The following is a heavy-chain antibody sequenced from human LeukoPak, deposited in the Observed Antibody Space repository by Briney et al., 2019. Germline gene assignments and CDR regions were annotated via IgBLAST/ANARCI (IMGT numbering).Heavy chain of an antibody. V-gene: IGHV3-23*01. CDR2: ISGSGGST. Sequence: GGSLRLSCAASGFTFSSYGMSWVRQAPGKGLEWVSAISGSGGSTYYADSVKGRFTISRDNSKNTLYLQMNSLRAEDTAVYYCAARQEGSSWPFDYWGQGTLVTVSS. J-gene: IGHJ4*02. D-gene: IGHD6-13*01. CDR1: GFTFSSYG. CDR3: AARQEGSSWPFDY.